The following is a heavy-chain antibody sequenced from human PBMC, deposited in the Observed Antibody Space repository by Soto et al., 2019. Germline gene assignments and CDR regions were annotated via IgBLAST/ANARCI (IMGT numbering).Heavy chain of an antibody. V-gene: IGHV4-31*03. Sequence: QVQLQESGPGLVKPSQTLSLTCTVSGGSISSGGYYWSWIRQHPGKGLEWIGYSYYSGSTYYNPSLKRRSTVSVDPSQNQFPLKQSSVTAADTAVYYCARDPGVNDCGDSVLWYWGQGTLVTVSS. D-gene: IGHD4-17*01. CDR1: GGSISSGGYY. CDR3: ARDPGVNDCGDSVLWY. J-gene: IGHJ4*02. CDR2: SYYSGST.